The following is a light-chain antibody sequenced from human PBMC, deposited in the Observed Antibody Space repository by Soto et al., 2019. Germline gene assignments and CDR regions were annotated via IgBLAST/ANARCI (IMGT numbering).Light chain of an antibody. CDR3: QQYNNWPPT. J-gene: IGKJ1*01. V-gene: IGKV3-15*01. Sequence: EIVMTQSPATLSVSPGERATFSCRASQSVSSYLTWYQRKPGQAPRLLIYGASTRATGIPARFSGSGSGTEFTLTISSLQSEDFAVYYCQQYNNWPPTFGQGTKVEIK. CDR2: GAS. CDR1: QSVSSY.